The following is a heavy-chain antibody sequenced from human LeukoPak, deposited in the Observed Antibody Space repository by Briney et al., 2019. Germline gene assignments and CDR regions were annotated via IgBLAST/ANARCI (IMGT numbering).Heavy chain of an antibody. J-gene: IGHJ5*02. CDR2: INHSGST. D-gene: IGHD3-10*01. V-gene: IGHV4-34*01. CDR3: ARATYYYGSGSYSRFDP. Sequence: SETLSLTCAVYGGSFSGYYWSWIRQPPGKGLEWIGEINHSGSTNYNPSLKSRVTISVDTSKNQFSLKLSSVTAADTAVYYCARATYYYGSGSYSRFDPWGQGTLVTVSS. CDR1: GGSFSGYY.